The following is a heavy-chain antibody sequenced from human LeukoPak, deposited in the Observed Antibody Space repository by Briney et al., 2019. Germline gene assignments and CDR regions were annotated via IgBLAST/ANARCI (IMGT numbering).Heavy chain of an antibody. D-gene: IGHD5-24*01. V-gene: IGHV1-2*02. CDR1: GYTFTGYY. CDR3: ARVPMASYFDY. Sequence: ASVKVSCKASGYTFTGYYMHWVRQAPGQGLEWMGWINPNSGSTNYAQKFQGRVTMTRDTSISTAYMELSRLRSDDTAVYYCARVPMASYFDYWGQGTLVTVSS. J-gene: IGHJ4*02. CDR2: INPNSGST.